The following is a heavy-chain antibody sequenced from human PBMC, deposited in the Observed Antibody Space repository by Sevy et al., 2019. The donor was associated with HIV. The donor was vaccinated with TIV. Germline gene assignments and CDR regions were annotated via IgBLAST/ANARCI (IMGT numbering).Heavy chain of an antibody. J-gene: IGHJ4*02. V-gene: IGHV1-2*02. CDR1: GHTFSGNY. D-gene: IGHD5-12*01. CDR2: INSNSGAI. Sequence: ASVKVSCKASGHTFSGNYMQWVRQAPGQGLEWLGWINSNSGAISYAQKFQDRVTMTTDTSTTTAYMELSRLRSDDKAVYYCATEYSYDYWGQGTLVTVSS. CDR3: ATEYSYDY.